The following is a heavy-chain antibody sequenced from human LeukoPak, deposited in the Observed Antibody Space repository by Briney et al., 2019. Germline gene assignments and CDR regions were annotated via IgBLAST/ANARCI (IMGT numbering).Heavy chain of an antibody. CDR2: INHSGST. CDR1: GGSFSGYY. J-gene: IGHJ4*02. CDR3: ARGAPRRGSDY. D-gene: IGHD1-26*01. V-gene: IGHV4-34*01. Sequence: SETLSLTYAVYGGSFSGYYWSWIRQPPGKGLEWIGEINHSGSTNYNPSLKSRVTISVDTSKNQFSLKLSSVTAADTAVYYCARGAPRRGSDYWGQGTLVTVSS.